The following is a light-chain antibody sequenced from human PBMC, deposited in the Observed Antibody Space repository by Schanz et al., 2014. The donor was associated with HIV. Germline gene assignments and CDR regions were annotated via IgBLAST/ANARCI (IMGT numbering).Light chain of an antibody. CDR2: DVT. Sequence: QSALTQPASVSGSLGQSITISCTGTSGDVGRYDYVSWYQQHPGQAPKLLIYDVTYRPSGISNRFSGSKSAYTASLTISGLQPEDEADYYCSSYTSSSTLDWVFGGGTKLTVL. J-gene: IGLJ3*02. V-gene: IGLV2-14*03. CDR3: SSYTSSSTLDWV. CDR1: SGDVGRYDY.